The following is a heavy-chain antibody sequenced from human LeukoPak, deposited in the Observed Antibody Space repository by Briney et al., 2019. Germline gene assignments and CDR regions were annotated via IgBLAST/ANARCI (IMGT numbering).Heavy chain of an antibody. CDR3: ARQTTYNDY. CDR1: GYTFTSYD. CDR2: ISVYNDNT. J-gene: IGHJ4*02. D-gene: IGHD4-11*01. Sequence: ASVKVSCKASGYTFTSYDIIWVRQAPGQGLEWMGWISVYNDNTNYAEKLQGRVTMTTDTSTSTAYMELRSLRSDDTAVYYCARQTTYNDYWGQGTLVTVSS. V-gene: IGHV1-18*01.